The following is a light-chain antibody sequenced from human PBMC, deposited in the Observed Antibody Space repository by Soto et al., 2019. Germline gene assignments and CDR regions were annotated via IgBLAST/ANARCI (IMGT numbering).Light chain of an antibody. CDR2: GAT. Sequence: DIQMTQSPSSVSASVGDRVTISCRASQPISTWLAWYQQKPGKAPKRLIYGATFLESGVPSRFGGSGYETYFSLTISSLQPEDFATYYRQQANSIPLTFGGGTKVEIK. CDR1: QPISTW. CDR3: QQANSIPLT. J-gene: IGKJ4*01. V-gene: IGKV1-12*01.